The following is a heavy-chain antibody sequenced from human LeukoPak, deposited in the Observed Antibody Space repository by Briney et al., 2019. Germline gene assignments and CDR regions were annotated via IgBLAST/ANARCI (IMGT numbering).Heavy chain of an antibody. CDR2: IDGGGGST. Sequence: GGSLRLSCTASGFSFSSYAMSWVRQAPGVGLEWVSAIDGGGGSTWHADSVKGRFTISRDNSKNTLYMQMNSLRVDDPAVYCCGRGDFGLDGWGQGATVAVAS. CDR1: GFSFSSYA. CDR3: GRGDFGLDG. J-gene: IGHJ6*02. D-gene: IGHD2-21*02. V-gene: IGHV3-23*01.